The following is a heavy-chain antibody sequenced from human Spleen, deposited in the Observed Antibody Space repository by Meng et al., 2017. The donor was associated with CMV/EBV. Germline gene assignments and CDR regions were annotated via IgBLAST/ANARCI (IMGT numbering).Heavy chain of an antibody. V-gene: IGHV5-51*01. D-gene: IGHD3/OR15-3a*01. CDR3: ARKPPYDIWSGYHFDY. CDR1: SNKW. CDR2: IYPGDSDV. J-gene: IGHJ4*02. Sequence: SNKWIRWGRQVPGEGREWMGLIYPGDSDVRYSPSVQGQITISAAKSITTAYLHWSSLKASDTAMYYCARKPPYDIWSGYHFDYWGQGTLVTVSS.